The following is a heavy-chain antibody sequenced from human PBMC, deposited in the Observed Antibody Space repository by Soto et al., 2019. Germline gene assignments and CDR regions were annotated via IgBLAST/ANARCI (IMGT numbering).Heavy chain of an antibody. CDR2: IWDDGSNK. CDR1: GFTFSSYG. Sequence: GGSLRLSCAASGFTFSSYGMHWVRQTPGKGLEWVAVIWDDGSNKYYADSVKGRFTISRDNSKNTLYLQMNSLRAEDTGVYYCARDLNWGQHQFDYWGQGTLVTVSS. CDR3: ARDLNWGQHQFDY. J-gene: IGHJ4*02. V-gene: IGHV3-33*01. D-gene: IGHD7-27*01.